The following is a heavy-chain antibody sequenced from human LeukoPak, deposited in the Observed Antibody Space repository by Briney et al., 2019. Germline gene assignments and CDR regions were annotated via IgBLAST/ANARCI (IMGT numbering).Heavy chain of an antibody. CDR2: ISSSSSYI. CDR1: GFTFSSYS. Sequence: PGGSLRLSCAASGFTFSSYSMNWVRQAPGKGLEWVSSISSSSSYIYYADSVKTRFTISRDNAKNSLYLQMNSLRAEDTAVYYCARDPSSYYDFWSGYTGSEERWFDPWGQGTLVTVSS. D-gene: IGHD3-3*01. V-gene: IGHV3-21*01. CDR3: ARDPSSYYDFWSGYTGSEERWFDP. J-gene: IGHJ5*02.